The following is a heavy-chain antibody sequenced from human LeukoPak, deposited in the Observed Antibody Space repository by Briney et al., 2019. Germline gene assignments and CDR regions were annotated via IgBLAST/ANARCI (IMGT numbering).Heavy chain of an antibody. Sequence: PSETLSLTCTVSGGSVRRGNYYWTWMRQPAGSGLEWVGRIYTSGTTDYNPSLRTRVTISVDASRNQFSLNLSSVTAADTAVYYCARRRATSGAAYFDYWGQGTLVTVSS. CDR3: ARRRATSGAAYFDY. D-gene: IGHD2-15*01. V-gene: IGHV4-61*02. CDR1: GGSVRRGNYY. CDR2: IYTSGTT. J-gene: IGHJ4*02.